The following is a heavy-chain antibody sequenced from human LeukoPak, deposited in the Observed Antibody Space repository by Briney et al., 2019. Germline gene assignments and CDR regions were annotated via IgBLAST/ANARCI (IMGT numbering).Heavy chain of an antibody. CDR1: GFSFSSYA. CDR2: IRGTGTST. D-gene: IGHD3-10*01. Sequence: GGSLRRSCATSGFSFSSYAMSWVRQAPGKGLEWVSAIRGTGTSTYYADSVKGRFTISRDNSKNTLYLQMNSLRAEDTAVYYCAKVTYGSGTYGAFDYWGQGTLVTVSS. CDR3: AKVTYGSGTYGAFDY. J-gene: IGHJ4*02. V-gene: IGHV3-23*01.